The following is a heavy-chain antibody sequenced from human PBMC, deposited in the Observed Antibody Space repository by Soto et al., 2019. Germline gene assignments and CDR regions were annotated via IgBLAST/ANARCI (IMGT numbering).Heavy chain of an antibody. V-gene: IGHV1-69*13. D-gene: IGHD3-22*01. CDR2: IIPIFGTA. CDR1: GGTFSSYA. J-gene: IGHJ5*02. Sequence: SVKVSRKASGGTFSSYAISWVRQAPGQGLEWMGGIIPIFGTANYAQKFQGRVTITADESTSTAYMELSSLRSEDTAVYYCARDRGPYYYDSSGYYHWGQGTLVTVSS. CDR3: ARDRGPYYYDSSGYYH.